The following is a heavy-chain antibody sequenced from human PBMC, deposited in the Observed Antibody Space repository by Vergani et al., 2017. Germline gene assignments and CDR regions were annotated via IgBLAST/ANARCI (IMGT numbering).Heavy chain of an antibody. V-gene: IGHV5-51*01. D-gene: IGHD1-26*01. CDR3: VRRRWARQEVDS. CDR1: GYTFTDYW. Sequence: EVQLVQSGAVVKKPGESLKISCEGSGYTFTDYWVGWVRQQSGKGLEWMGVVYARDSLTRYSLSFEGQVTISAHKSINTAYLEWDSLRASDSAMYYCVRRRWARQEVDSWGQGTLVTV. CDR2: VYARDSLT. J-gene: IGHJ4*02.